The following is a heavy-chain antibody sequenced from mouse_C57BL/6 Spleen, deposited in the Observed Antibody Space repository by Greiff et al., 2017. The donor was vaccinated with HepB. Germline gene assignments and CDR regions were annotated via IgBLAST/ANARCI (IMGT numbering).Heavy chain of an antibody. CDR3: ASRILNQGFAY. CDR2: IYPRSGNT. CDR1: GYTFTSYG. Sequence: VQLQESGAELARPGASVKLSCKASGYTFTSYGISWVKQRTGQGLEWIGEIYPRSGNTYYNEKFKGKATLTADKSSSTAYMELRSLTSEDSAVYFCASRILNQGFAYWGQGTLVTVSA. V-gene: IGHV1-81*01. J-gene: IGHJ3*01.